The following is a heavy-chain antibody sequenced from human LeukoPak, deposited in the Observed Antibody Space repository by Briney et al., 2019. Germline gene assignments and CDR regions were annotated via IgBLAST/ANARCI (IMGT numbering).Heavy chain of an antibody. CDR3: ANDLGWIQLNLG. CDR1: GFTVSSNY. Sequence: PGGSLRLSCAASGFTVSSNYMSWVRQAPGKGLEWVSVIYSGGSTYYADSVKGRFTISRDNSKNTLYLQMNSLRVEDTAVYYCANDLGWIQLNLGRGQGTLVTVSS. V-gene: IGHV3-53*01. CDR2: IYSGGST. D-gene: IGHD5-18*01. J-gene: IGHJ4*02.